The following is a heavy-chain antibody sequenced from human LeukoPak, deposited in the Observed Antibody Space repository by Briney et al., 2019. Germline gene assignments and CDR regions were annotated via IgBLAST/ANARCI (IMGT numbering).Heavy chain of an antibody. V-gene: IGHV3-66*01. J-gene: IGHJ6*03. D-gene: IGHD5-24*01. CDR2: VYGGGTT. CDR1: GFTVSSNY. Sequence: GGSLRLSCAASGFTVSSNYMSWVRQAPGKGLEWVSVVYGGGTTYYADSVKGRFTISRDNSKNTLYLQMNSLRAEDTAVYYCARDRWLQFRYYYMDVWGKGTTVTFSS. CDR3: ARDRWLQFRYYYMDV.